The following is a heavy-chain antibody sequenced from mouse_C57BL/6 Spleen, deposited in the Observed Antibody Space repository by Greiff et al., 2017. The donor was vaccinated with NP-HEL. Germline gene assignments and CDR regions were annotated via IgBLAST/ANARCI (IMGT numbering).Heavy chain of an antibody. CDR2: IRSKSNNYAT. Sequence: GGGLVQPKGSLKLSCAASGFSFNTYAMNWVRQAPGKGLEWVARIRSKSNNYATYYADSVKDRFTISRDDSESMLYLQMNNLKTEDTAMYYCVRQSYYYGSSYDYWGQGTTLTVSS. J-gene: IGHJ2*01. CDR3: VRQSYYYGSSYDY. CDR1: GFSFNTYA. V-gene: IGHV10-1*01. D-gene: IGHD1-1*01.